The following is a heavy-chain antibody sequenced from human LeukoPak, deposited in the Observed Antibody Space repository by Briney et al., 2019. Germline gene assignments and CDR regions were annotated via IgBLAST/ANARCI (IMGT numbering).Heavy chain of an antibody. CDR1: GFTFGDYA. CDR2: IRSKAYGGTT. Sequence: GGSLRLSCTASGFTFGDYAMSWVRQAPGKGLEWVGFIRSKAYGGTTEYAASVKGRFTISRDDSKSIAYLQMNSLKTEDTAVYYCTRVFPGYDFWSGYYAPFDYWGQGTLVTVSS. D-gene: IGHD3-3*01. CDR3: TRVFPGYDFWSGYYAPFDY. J-gene: IGHJ4*02. V-gene: IGHV3-49*04.